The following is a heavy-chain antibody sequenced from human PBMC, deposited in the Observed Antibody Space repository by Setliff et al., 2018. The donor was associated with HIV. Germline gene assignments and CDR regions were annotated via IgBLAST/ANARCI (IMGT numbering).Heavy chain of an antibody. V-gene: IGHV4-4*09. CDR2: INTSGTT. Sequence: SETLSLTCTASGGSISSYYWSWIRQPPGKGLEWIGYINTSGTTNYNPSLKSRVTISVDTSKNQFSLKLSSVTAADTAVYFCARQTYYYDNSGHNWFDPWG. CDR1: GGSISSYY. CDR3: ARQTYYYDNSGHNWFDP. J-gene: IGHJ5*02. D-gene: IGHD3-22*01.